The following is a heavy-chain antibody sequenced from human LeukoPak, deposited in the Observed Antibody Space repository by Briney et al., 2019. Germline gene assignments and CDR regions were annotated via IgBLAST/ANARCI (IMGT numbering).Heavy chain of an antibody. CDR3: ARDMDYYDSSGYSY. CDR2: ISYDGSNK. J-gene: IGHJ4*02. CDR1: GFAFSSYA. Sequence: GGSLRLSCAASGFAFSSYAMHWVRQAPGKGLEWVAVISYDGSNKYYADSVKGRFTISRDNSKNTLYLQMNSLRAEDTAVYYCARDMDYYDSSGYSYWGQGTLVTVSS. D-gene: IGHD3-22*01. V-gene: IGHV3-30*04.